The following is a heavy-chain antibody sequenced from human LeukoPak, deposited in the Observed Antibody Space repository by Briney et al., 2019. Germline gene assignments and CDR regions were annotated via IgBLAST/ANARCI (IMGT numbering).Heavy chain of an antibody. CDR1: GFTFSSYS. V-gene: IGHV3-21*01. J-gene: IGHJ4*02. CDR2: ISSSSSYI. D-gene: IGHD4-17*01. Sequence: GGSLRLSCAASGFTFSSYSMNWVRQAPGKGLEWVSSISSSSSYIYYADSVKGRFTISRDNAKNSLYLQMNSLRAEDTAVYYCARDVGYGDYVDYWGQGTLVTVS. CDR3: ARDVGYGDYVDY.